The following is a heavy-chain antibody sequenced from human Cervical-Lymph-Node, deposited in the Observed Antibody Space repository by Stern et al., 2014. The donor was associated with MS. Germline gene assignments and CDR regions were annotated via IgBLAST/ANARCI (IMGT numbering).Heavy chain of an antibody. CDR2: IGGSGRST. Sequence: EVQLVESGGHLAQPGGSLRLSCSASGFVFSTYALMWVRQAPGKGLEWVSTIGGSGRSTDYADSVKGRFIISRDNSKRTIYLQMNSLRVEDTAVYYCATPPNSVLGKWGQGTLVTVSS. V-gene: IGHV3-23*04. CDR3: ATPPNSVLGK. CDR1: GFVFSTYA. J-gene: IGHJ4*02. D-gene: IGHD4-11*01.